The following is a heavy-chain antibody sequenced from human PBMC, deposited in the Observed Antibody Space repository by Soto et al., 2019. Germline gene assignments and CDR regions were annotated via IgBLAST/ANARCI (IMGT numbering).Heavy chain of an antibody. J-gene: IGHJ3*02. CDR2: IYYSGST. D-gene: IGHD3-10*01. CDR3: ASPIGWFGEYRNDAFDI. Sequence: PSETLSLTCTVSGGSISSGGYHWSWIRQHPGKGLEWIGYIYYSGSTYYNPSLKSRVTISVDTSKNQFSLKLSSVTAADTAVYYCASPIGWFGEYRNDAFDIWGQGTMVTVSS. CDR1: GGSISSGGYH. V-gene: IGHV4-31*02.